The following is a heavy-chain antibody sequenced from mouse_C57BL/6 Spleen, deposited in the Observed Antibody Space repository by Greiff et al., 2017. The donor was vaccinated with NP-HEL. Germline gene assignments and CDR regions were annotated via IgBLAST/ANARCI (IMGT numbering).Heavy chain of an antibody. CDR3: ARWDYSLLDY. CDR2: IDPSDSYT. J-gene: IGHJ2*01. CDR1: GYTFTSYG. V-gene: IGHV1-69*01. D-gene: IGHD2-12*01. Sequence: QVQLQQSGAELARPGASVKLSCKASGYTFTSYGISWVKQRPGQGLEWIGKIDPSDSYTNYTQKFKGKSTLTVDKSSSTAYMQLSSLTSEDSAVYYCARWDYSLLDYWGQGTTLTVSS.